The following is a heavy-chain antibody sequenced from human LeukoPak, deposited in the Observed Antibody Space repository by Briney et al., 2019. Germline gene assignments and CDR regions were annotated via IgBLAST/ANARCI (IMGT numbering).Heavy chain of an antibody. Sequence: PGGSLRLSCVASGFSFTTHAMGWVRQAPGKGLEWVSSISSSSSYIYYADSVKGRFTISRDNAKNSLYLQMNSLRAEDTAVYYCASDYYDSSGYYSADAFDIWGQGTMVTVSS. D-gene: IGHD3-22*01. CDR2: ISSSSSYI. CDR1: GFSFTTHA. CDR3: ASDYYDSSGYYSADAFDI. V-gene: IGHV3-21*01. J-gene: IGHJ3*02.